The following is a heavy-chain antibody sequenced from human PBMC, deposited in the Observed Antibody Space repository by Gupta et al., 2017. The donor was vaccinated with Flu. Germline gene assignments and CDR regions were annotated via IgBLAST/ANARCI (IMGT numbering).Heavy chain of an antibody. CDR3: ARGGWYFNY. D-gene: IGHD6-19*01. J-gene: IGHJ4*02. Sequence: VSCKASGYTFTSFDINWVRQATGQGLEWMGWMNPNSDNTGYAQKFQGRVTMTWNTSISTAYMELSSLISEDTAVYYCARGGWYFNYWGQGTLVTVSS. CDR1: GYTFTSFD. CDR2: MNPNSDNT. V-gene: IGHV1-8*01.